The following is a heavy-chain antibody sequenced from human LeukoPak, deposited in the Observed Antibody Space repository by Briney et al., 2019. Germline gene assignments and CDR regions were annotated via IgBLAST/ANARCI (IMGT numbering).Heavy chain of an antibody. CDR3: ARAHCSGGSCDYFDY. CDR1: GTSISSGIYH. CDR2: IFYSGVT. D-gene: IGHD2-15*01. Sequence: KPSQTLSLTCAVSGTSISSGIYHWSWIQQHPGKGLEWIGYIFYSGVTYYNPSLKSRFTISVDTSKNQFSLKLNSVTAADTAVYYCARAHCSGGSCDYFDYWGQGTLVTVSS. V-gene: IGHV4-31*11. J-gene: IGHJ4*02.